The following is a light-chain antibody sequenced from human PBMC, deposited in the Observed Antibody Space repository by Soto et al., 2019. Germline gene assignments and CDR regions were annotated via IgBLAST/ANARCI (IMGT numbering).Light chain of an antibody. J-gene: IGLJ1*01. CDR1: SSVVGGYNS. CDR3: SSYTSSSTRV. Sequence: QSALTQPASVSGSPGQSITISCTGTSSVVGGYNSVSWYQQHPGKAPKLVIYEVTNRPSGISNRFSGSKSGNTASLTISGPQAQDEADYYCSSYTSSSTRVFGTGTKVTVL. V-gene: IGLV2-14*01. CDR2: EVT.